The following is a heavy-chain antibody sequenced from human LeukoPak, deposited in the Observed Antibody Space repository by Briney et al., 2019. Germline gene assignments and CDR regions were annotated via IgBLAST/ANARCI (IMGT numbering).Heavy chain of an antibody. D-gene: IGHD5-18*01. CDR3: AKGGTHTAMVDY. CDR2: ISYDGSNK. CDR1: GFTFSSYG. J-gene: IGHJ4*02. V-gene: IGHV3-30*18. Sequence: GGTLRLSCAASGFTFSSYGMHWVRQAPGKGLEWVAVISYDGSNKYYADSVKGRFTISRDNSKNTLYLQMNSLRAEDTAVYYCAKGGTHTAMVDYWGQGTLVTVSS.